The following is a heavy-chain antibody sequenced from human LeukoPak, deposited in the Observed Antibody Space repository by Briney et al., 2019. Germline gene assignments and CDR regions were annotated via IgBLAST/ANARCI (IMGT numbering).Heavy chain of an antibody. CDR2: IYYSGST. CDR3: ARPFYYDSRGAFDI. CDR1: GGSISSYY. J-gene: IGHJ3*02. Sequence: PSETLSLTCTVSGGSISSYYWSWIRQPPGKGLEWIGYIYYSGSTNYNPSLKSRVTISVDTSKNQFSLKLSSVTAADTAVYYCARPFYYDSRGAFDIWGQGTMVTVSS. V-gene: IGHV4-59*01. D-gene: IGHD3-22*01.